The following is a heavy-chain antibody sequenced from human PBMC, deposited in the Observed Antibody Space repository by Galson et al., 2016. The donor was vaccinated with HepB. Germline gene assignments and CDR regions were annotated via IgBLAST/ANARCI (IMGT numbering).Heavy chain of an antibody. CDR3: TAVRARTHAFDI. CDR2: IENKADGGTT. V-gene: IGHV3-15*07. D-gene: IGHD1-26*01. J-gene: IGHJ3*02. Sequence: SLRLSCAASGFTFTNAWMNWVRQAPGKGLEWVGRIENKADGGTTEYAAPVKGRFTISMDDSETTVYLQMNSLKTEDTAVYYCTAVRARTHAFDIWGQGTRVTVSS. CDR1: GFTFTNAW.